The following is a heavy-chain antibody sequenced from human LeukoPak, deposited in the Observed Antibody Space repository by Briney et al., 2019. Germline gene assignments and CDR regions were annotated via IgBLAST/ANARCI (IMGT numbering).Heavy chain of an antibody. Sequence: ETLSLTCAVYGGSFSGYYWSWVRQAPGKGLEWVSAISGSGGSTYYADSVKGRFTISRDNSKNTLYLQMNSLRAEDTAVYYCAKDPELRYFDWLFSTAFDYWGQGTLVTVSS. CDR1: GGSFSGYY. V-gene: IGHV3-23*01. D-gene: IGHD3-9*01. J-gene: IGHJ4*02. CDR3: AKDPELRYFDWLFSTAFDY. CDR2: ISGSGGST.